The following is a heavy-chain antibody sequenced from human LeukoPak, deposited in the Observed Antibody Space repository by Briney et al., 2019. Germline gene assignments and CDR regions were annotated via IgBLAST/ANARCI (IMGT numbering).Heavy chain of an antibody. V-gene: IGHV1-69*05. CDR1: GGTFSSYA. CDR2: IIPIFGTA. D-gene: IGHD2-2*01. Sequence: ASVKVSCKASGGTFSSYAISWVRQAPGQGLEWMGGIIPIFGTANYAQKFQGRVTITTDESTSTAYMELSSLRSEGTAVYYCASTKSRVDYYYMDVWGKGTTVTVSS. J-gene: IGHJ6*03. CDR3: ASTKSRVDYYYMDV.